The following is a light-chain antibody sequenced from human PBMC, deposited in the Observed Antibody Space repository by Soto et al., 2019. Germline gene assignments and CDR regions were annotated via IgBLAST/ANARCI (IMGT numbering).Light chain of an antibody. CDR2: DVT. CDR3: SSYTSSSTLYV. CDR1: SSDVGDNNY. Sequence: QYVLTQPASVSGSPGQSITISCTGNSSDVGDNNYVSWYQQHPGKAPKLRIYDVTHRPSGISNRFSGSKSGNTASLTISGLQAEDEAYYYCSSYTSSSTLYVFGTGTKVTVL. J-gene: IGLJ1*01. V-gene: IGLV2-14*01.